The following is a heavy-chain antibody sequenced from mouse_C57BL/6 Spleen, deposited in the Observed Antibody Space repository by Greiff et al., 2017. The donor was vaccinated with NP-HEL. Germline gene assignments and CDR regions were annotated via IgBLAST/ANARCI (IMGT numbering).Heavy chain of an antibody. J-gene: IGHJ4*01. CDR1: GFTFSDYY. CDR3: ARDYHGAMDY. Sequence: EVKLMESEGGLVQPGSSMKLSCTASGFTFSDYYMAWVRQVPEKGLEWVANINYDGSSTYYLDSLKSRFLISRDIAKNILYRQMSSLKSEDTATYYCARDYHGAMDYWGQGTSVTVSS. V-gene: IGHV5-16*01. CDR2: INYDGSST.